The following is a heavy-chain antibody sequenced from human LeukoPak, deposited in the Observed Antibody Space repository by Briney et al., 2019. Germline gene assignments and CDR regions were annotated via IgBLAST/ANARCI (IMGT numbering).Heavy chain of an antibody. CDR3: ARGLRYFDWFPNFDY. V-gene: IGHV3-48*01. J-gene: IGHJ4*02. CDR1: GFTFSSYS. Sequence: GGSLRLSCAASGFTFSSYSMNWVRQAPGKGLEWVSYISSSSTIYYADSVKGRFTISRDNAKNSLYLQMNSLRAEDTAVYYCARGLRYFDWFPNFDYWGQGTLVTVSS. CDR2: ISSSSTI. D-gene: IGHD3-9*01.